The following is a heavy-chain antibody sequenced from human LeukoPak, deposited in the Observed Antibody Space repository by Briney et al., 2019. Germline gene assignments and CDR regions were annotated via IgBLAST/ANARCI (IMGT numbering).Heavy chain of an antibody. CDR2: ISGDGGST. CDR1: GFTFDDYA. J-gene: IGHJ6*04. V-gene: IGHV3-43*02. Sequence: GGSLRLSCAASGFTFDDYAMHWVRQAPGKGLEWVSLISGDGGSTYYANSVKGRFTISRDNSKNSLYLQMNSLRTEDTALYYCAKDIGDYLTTDVWGKGTTVTVSS. D-gene: IGHD4-17*01. CDR3: AKDIGDYLTTDV.